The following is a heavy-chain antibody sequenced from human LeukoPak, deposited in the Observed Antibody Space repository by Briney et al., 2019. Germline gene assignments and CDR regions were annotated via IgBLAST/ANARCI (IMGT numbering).Heavy chain of an antibody. D-gene: IGHD6-13*01. J-gene: IGHJ4*02. Sequence: GASVKVSCKASGYTFISYGISWVRQAPGQGLEWMGTINPSGGYTSYAQKLQGRVTMTRDTSTSTVYMEMSSLRSEDTALYYCAREGGSSSWYDYWGQGTLVTVSS. CDR3: AREGGSSSWYDY. CDR2: INPSGGYT. V-gene: IGHV1-46*04. CDR1: GYTFISYG.